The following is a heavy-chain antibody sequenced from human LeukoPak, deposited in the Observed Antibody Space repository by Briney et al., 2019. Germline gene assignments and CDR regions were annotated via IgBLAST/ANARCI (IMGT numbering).Heavy chain of an antibody. D-gene: IGHD5-18*01. Sequence: ASETLSLTCTVSGGSISSYYWSWIRQPPGKGLEWIGYIYYSGSTYYNPSLKSRVTISVDTSKNQFSLKLSSLTAADTAVYYCTRDYRGGYGEKTVDYWGKGTLVTVSS. V-gene: IGHV4-59*12. CDR3: TRDYRGGYGEKTVDY. CDR1: GGSISSYY. J-gene: IGHJ4*02. CDR2: IYYSGST.